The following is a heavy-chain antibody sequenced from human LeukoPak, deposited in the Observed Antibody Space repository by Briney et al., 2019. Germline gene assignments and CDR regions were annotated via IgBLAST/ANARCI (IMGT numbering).Heavy chain of an antibody. CDR3: ARGGGLRMFYASPFRY. CDR2: INESGTT. D-gene: IGHD3-16*01. J-gene: IGHJ4*02. CDR1: DGSFSGHY. V-gene: IGHV4-34*01. Sequence: SETLSLICAVYDGSFSGHYWSWIRQAPGKGLEWIGEINESGTTNYNTYLKSRVTISRDTSKNQFPLKLTSLTAADTAVYYCARGGGLRMFYASPFRYWGQGTLVTVSS.